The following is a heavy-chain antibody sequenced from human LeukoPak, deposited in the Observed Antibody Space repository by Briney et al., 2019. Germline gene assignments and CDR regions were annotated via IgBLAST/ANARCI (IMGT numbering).Heavy chain of an antibody. CDR3: ARGWGTAVVEIDY. V-gene: IGHV4-34*01. CDR2: INHSGST. J-gene: IGHJ4*02. Sequence: SETLSLTCAVYGGSFSGYYWSWIRQPPGKGLEWIGEINHSGSTNYNPSLKSRVTISVDTSKNQFSLKLSSVTAADTAVYYCARGWGTAVVEIDYWGQGTLVTVSS. D-gene: IGHD5-18*01. CDR1: GGSFSGYY.